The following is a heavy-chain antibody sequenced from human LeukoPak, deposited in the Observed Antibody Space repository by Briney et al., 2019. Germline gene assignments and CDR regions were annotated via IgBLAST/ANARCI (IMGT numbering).Heavy chain of an antibody. J-gene: IGHJ4*02. CDR1: GFTISTYA. Sequence: GGSLRLSCAASGFTISTYAMTWVRQAPGKGLEWVSSITSSGATTYYADSVKGRFTISRDISKNTLYPQMNSLTAEDSAVYYCAKEFIAGDGHVDCDSWGQGTLVTVSS. CDR3: AKEFIAGDGHVDCDS. D-gene: IGHD5-24*01. V-gene: IGHV3-23*01. CDR2: ITSSGATT.